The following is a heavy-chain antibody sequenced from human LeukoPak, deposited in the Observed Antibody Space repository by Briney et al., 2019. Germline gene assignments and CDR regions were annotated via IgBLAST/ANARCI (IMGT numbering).Heavy chain of an antibody. CDR1: GFAFKTYH. Sequence: NPGRALKLACGASGFAFKTYHINCVRQAPEKGLEWVSFILNNGNCNEYAYSVKGRFTVSRDSAQNTLYLQMNSLRAEDTAVYGCARDMGHALRAYDIWGQGTMVSVSA. D-gene: IGHD1-26*01. CDR3: ARDMGHALRAYDI. V-gene: IGHV3-21*01. CDR2: ILNNGNCN. J-gene: IGHJ3*02.